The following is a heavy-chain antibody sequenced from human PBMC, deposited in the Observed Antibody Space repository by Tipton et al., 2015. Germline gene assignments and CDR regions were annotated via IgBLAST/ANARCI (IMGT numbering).Heavy chain of an antibody. CDR1: GYSFTSYW. D-gene: IGHD2-2*01. J-gene: IGHJ4*02. V-gene: IGHV5-51*01. CDR3: ARSVSPAVITFDY. CDR2: IFPSDSDT. Sequence: QLVQSGAEVKKPGESLKISCNGSGYSFTSYWIGWVRQMPGKGLEWMGIIFPSDSDTRYSPSFQGQVTISVDKSISTAYLQWSSLKASDTAMYYCARSVSPAVITFDYWGRGTLVTVSS.